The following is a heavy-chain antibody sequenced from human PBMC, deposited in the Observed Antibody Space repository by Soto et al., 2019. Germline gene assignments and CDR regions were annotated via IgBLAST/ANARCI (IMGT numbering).Heavy chain of an antibody. D-gene: IGHD5-12*01. CDR1: GGPISSYY. CDR3: AIESGYEANSAFDI. CDR2: IYYSGST. Sequence: QVQLQEAGPGLVKPSETLSITCTVSGGPISSYYWSWIRQPPGKGLEWIRYIYYSGSTNNNPTLKSRVTTAVDTSKNQFSLMLSSVTAADTAEYYCAIESGYEANSAFDIWGQGTMVTVSS. J-gene: IGHJ3*02. V-gene: IGHV4-59*01.